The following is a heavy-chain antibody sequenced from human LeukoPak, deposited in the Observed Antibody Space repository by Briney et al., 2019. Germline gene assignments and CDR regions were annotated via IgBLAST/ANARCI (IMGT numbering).Heavy chain of an antibody. D-gene: IGHD6-19*01. CDR3: VFGWLVFTGSVY. Sequence: PGGSLRLSCAASGFTFSSYEMNWVRQAPGKGLEWISYIGSSADTIYYADSVKGRFTISRDNAKNSLFLQMNSLRDEDTAVYYCVFGWLVFTGSVYWGQGTLVTVSS. CDR1: GFTFSSYE. J-gene: IGHJ4*02. CDR2: IGSSADTI. V-gene: IGHV3-48*03.